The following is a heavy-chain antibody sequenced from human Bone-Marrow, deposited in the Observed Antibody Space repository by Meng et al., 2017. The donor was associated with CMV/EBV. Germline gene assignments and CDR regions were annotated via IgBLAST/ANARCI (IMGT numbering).Heavy chain of an antibody. D-gene: IGHD4-23*01. CDR1: GFTFSSYW. CDR3: ARDLSRTKRDYRGISDY. Sequence: GESLKISCAASGFTFSSYWMNWFRQAPGKGPEWVSYISSGGSTTYYADSVQGRFTISRDNAKNSVYLQMNSLRAEDTAVYYCARDLSRTKRDYRGISDYWGLGTLVTVSS. V-gene: IGHV3-48*04. CDR2: ISSGGSTT. J-gene: IGHJ4*02.